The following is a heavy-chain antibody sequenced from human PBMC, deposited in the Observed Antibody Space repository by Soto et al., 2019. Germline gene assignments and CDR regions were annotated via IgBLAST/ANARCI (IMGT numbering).Heavy chain of an antibody. Sequence: GGSLRLSCAASGFTFSNAWMNWVRQAPGKGLEWVGRIKSKTDGGTTDYTAPVKGRFTISRDDSKNTLYLQMNSLKTEDTAVYYCTTSGSNNWNYALGVDVWGQGTTVTVSS. V-gene: IGHV3-15*07. CDR1: GFTFSNAW. CDR3: TTSGSNNWNYALGVDV. D-gene: IGHD1-7*01. CDR2: IKSKTDGGTT. J-gene: IGHJ6*02.